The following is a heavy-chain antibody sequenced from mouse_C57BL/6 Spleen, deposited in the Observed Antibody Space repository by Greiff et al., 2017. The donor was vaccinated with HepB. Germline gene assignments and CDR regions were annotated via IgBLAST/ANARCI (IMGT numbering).Heavy chain of an antibody. J-gene: IGHJ2*01. V-gene: IGHV1-62-2*01. CDR1: GYTFTEYT. CDR2: FYPGSGSI. Sequence: QVQLKESGAELVKPGASVKLSCKASGYTFTEYTIHWVKQRSGQGLEWIGWFYPGSGSIKYNEKFKDKATLTADKSSSTVYMELSRLTSEDSAVYFCARHDYYGSSYGYFDYWGQGTTLTVSS. CDR3: ARHDYYGSSYGYFDY. D-gene: IGHD1-1*01.